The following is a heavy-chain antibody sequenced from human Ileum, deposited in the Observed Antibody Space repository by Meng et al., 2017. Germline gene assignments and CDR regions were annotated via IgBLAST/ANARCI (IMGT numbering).Heavy chain of an antibody. CDR3: ARGGPTYVDY. CDR1: GGAISSGCNS. D-gene: IGHD3-16*01. CDR2: IYYSGSN. V-gene: IGHV4-31*03. Sequence: SGPSMVKPSTTPSPTRTVSGGAISSGCNSWSSIRHHPGKGLEWIRYIYYSGSNYYNPSLKSRVTISVDTSKNQFSLKLSSVTAADTAVYYCARGGPTYVDYWGQGTLVTVSS. J-gene: IGHJ4*02.